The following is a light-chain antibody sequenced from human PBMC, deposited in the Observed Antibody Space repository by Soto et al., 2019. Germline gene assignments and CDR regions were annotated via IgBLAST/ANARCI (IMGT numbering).Light chain of an antibody. V-gene: IGKV3-20*01. CDR1: QSVSRSY. Sequence: EIVLTQSPGTLSLSPGERATLSCRASQSVSRSYLAWYQQKPGQAPRLLIDGASSRASGVPDRFSGSGSGTDFTLTFSRLEPEDFAVYYCQQYGSSAWTFGQGTKVEI. CDR2: GAS. J-gene: IGKJ1*01. CDR3: QQYGSSAWT.